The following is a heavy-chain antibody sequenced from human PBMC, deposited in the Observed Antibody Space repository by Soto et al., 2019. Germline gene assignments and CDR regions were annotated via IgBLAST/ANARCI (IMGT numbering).Heavy chain of an antibody. CDR2: IHGDGGKI. J-gene: IGHJ4*02. CDR3: ARDFYGGYTYGPGDY. D-gene: IGHD5-18*01. Sequence: GGSLRLSCAASGFMFSAYWMSWVRQAPGKGLEWVANIHGDGGKIYYVDSVKGRFTISRDNAKRSLYLQMNSLRAEDTAVYYCARDFYGGYTYGPGDYWGQGALVTVSS. CDR1: GFMFSAYW. V-gene: IGHV3-7*01.